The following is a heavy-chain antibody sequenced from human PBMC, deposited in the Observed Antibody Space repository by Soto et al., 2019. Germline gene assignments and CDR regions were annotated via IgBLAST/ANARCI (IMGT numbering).Heavy chain of an antibody. CDR1: GGTFTNYG. J-gene: IGHJ3*01. Sequence: QVQLGQSGAEVKKSGSSVKVSCKASGGTFTNYGVSWVRQAPGQGLEWMGGFTPIFERRHYAERFQGRVTISADESTNTAYMEMMSLSSEDTAMYYCARGKWDLLFTRPEAFDLWGQGTMVTVSS. V-gene: IGHV1-69*01. CDR3: ARGKWDLLFTRPEAFDL. CDR2: FTPIFERR. D-gene: IGHD1-26*01.